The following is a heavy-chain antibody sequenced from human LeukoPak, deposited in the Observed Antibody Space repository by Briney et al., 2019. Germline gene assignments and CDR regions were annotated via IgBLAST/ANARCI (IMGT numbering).Heavy chain of an antibody. D-gene: IGHD3-9*01. Sequence: SETLSLTCTVSGGSISSSSYYWGWIHQPPGKGLEWLGSIYHSGSTYYNPSLKSRVTISVDTSKNQFSLKLSSVTAADTAVYYCARDGVPYYDILTGYSHYMDVWGKGTTVTISS. CDR3: ARDGVPYYDILTGYSHYMDV. V-gene: IGHV4-39*07. CDR1: GGSISSSSYY. CDR2: IYHSGST. J-gene: IGHJ6*03.